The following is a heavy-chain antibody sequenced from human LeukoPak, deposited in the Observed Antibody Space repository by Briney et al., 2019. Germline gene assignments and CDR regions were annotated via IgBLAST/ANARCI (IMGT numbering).Heavy chain of an antibody. CDR2: INPNSGGT. J-gene: IGHJ5*02. CDR1: GYSFTDYY. Sequence: ASVKVSCKTSGYSFTDYYMHWERQAPGQGLEWMGWINPNSGGTSSAQKFQGRVTMTRDTSITTVYMEVNWLTSDDTAIYYCARADRLHGGPYLIGPWGQGTLVTVSS. D-gene: IGHD2-21*01. V-gene: IGHV1-2*02. CDR3: ARADRLHGGPYLIGP.